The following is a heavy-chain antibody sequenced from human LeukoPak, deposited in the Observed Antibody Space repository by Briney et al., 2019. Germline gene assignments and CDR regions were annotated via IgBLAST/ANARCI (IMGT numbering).Heavy chain of an antibody. D-gene: IGHD6-19*01. CDR1: GFTVSSNY. V-gene: IGHV3-66*01. CDR3: ARDRDSSSHFGY. J-gene: IGHJ4*02. Sequence: GGPLRLSCAASGFTVSSNYMSWVRQGPGKGLEWVSIMYSNGNTYYADSVKGRFTISRDNPKNTLYLHMNSLRAEDTAVYYCARDRDSSSHFGYWGQGTLVTVSS. CDR2: MYSNGNT.